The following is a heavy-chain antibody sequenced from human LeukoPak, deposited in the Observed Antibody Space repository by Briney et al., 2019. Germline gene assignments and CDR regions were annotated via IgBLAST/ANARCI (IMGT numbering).Heavy chain of an antibody. J-gene: IGHJ4*02. D-gene: IGHD6-13*01. CDR1: GGSISSGGYY. Sequence: PSQTLSLTCTVSGGSISSGGYYWSCIRPPPGKGLEWIGYIYHSGSTYYNPSLKSRVTISVDRSKNQFSLKLNSVTAADTAVYFCARDRHGSSYWGQGTLVAVSS. CDR3: ARDRHGSSY. V-gene: IGHV4-30-2*01. CDR2: IYHSGST.